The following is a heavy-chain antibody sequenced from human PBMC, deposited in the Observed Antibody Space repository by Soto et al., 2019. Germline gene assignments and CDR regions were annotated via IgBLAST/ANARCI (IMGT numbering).Heavy chain of an antibody. CDR3: AKPRGVSS. D-gene: IGHD1-26*01. V-gene: IGHV3-23*01. CDR2: ISGSGSST. J-gene: IGHJ5*02. Sequence: EVQLLESGGGLVQPGGSLRLSCAASGFTFSTYAMSWVRQAPGKGLEWVSVISGSGSSTYYADSVKGRFTISRDNSKNTLYLQMNSLRAEDTAIYYCAKPRGVSSWGQGTLVTVSS. CDR1: GFTFSTYA.